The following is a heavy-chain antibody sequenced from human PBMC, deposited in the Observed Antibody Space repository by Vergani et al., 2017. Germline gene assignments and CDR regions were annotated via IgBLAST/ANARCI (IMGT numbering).Heavy chain of an antibody. CDR1: GFTFSSYA. J-gene: IGHJ3*02. Sequence: EVQLLESGGGLVQPGGSLRLSCAASGFTFSSYAMSWVRQAPGKGLEWVSAISGNGGSTYYADSVKGRFTIARDNSKNTLYLQMNSLRAEDTAVYYCAKDVGIAVAPDAFDIWGQGTMVTVSS. CDR2: ISGNGGST. CDR3: AKDVGIAVAPDAFDI. D-gene: IGHD6-19*01. V-gene: IGHV3-23*01.